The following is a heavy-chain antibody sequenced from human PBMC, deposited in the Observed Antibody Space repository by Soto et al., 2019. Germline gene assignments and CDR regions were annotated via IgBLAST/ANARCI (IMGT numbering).Heavy chain of an antibody. CDR3: AREANCSDGVCYPEYFQR. V-gene: IGHV1-46*01. Sequence: QVQLVQSGAEVKKPGASVKVSCKASGYIFTAYSMHWVRQAPGQGLECMGVVNPSGGSTNYAQRFQCRITMTRDTSTSTVYMDLKFLTSADTAVYYCAREANCSDGVCYPEYFQRWGQGTLVTVSS. CDR1: GYIFTAYS. D-gene: IGHD2-15*01. J-gene: IGHJ1*01. CDR2: VNPSGGST.